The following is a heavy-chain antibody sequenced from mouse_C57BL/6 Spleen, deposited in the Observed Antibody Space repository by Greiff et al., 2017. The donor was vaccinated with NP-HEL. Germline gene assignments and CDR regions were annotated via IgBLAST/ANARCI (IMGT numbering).Heavy chain of an antibody. V-gene: IGHV7-1*01. Sequence: EVKVVESGGGLVQSGRSLRLSCATSGFTFSDFYMEWVRQAPGKGLEWIAASRNKANDYTTEYSASVKGRFIVSRDTSQSILYLQMNALRAEDTAIYYCARDAPYDYEGYFDVWGTGTTVTVSS. J-gene: IGHJ1*03. CDR1: GFTFSDFY. CDR3: ARDAPYDYEGYFDV. D-gene: IGHD2-4*01. CDR2: SRNKANDYTT.